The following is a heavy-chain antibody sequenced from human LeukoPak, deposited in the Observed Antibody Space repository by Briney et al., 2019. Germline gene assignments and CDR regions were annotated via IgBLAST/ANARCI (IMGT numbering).Heavy chain of an antibody. CDR1: GYTFTSYA. CDR2: INTNTGNP. D-gene: IGHD1-14*01. CDR3: ARARGNFDY. Sequence: ASVKVSCKASGYTFTSYAMNWVRQAPEQGLEWMAWINTNTGNPTYAQGFTGRFVFSLDTSVSTAYLQINSLRADDTAVYYCARARGNFDYWGQGTLVTVSS. V-gene: IGHV7-4-1*02. J-gene: IGHJ4*02.